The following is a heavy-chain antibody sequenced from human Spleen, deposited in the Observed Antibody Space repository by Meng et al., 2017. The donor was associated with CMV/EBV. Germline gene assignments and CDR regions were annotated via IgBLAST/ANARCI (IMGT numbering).Heavy chain of an antibody. V-gene: IGHV4-30-4*08. CDR3: ARVVTALWGYYFDY. CDR1: GGSISLGDCY. Sequence: HVQLQESGPGLVNPSQPRVRTCTVSGGSISLGDCYWSWIRQPPGKGLEWIGYIYYSGSTYYNPSLKSRVTISVDTSKNQFSLKLSSVTAADTAVYYCARVVTALWGYYFDYWGQGTLVTVSS. D-gene: IGHD2-21*02. J-gene: IGHJ4*02. CDR2: IYYSGST.